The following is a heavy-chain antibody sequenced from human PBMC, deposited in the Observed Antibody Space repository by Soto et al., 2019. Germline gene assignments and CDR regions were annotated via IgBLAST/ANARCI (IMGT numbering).Heavy chain of an antibody. V-gene: IGHV1-69*13. CDR1: GGTFSSYA. Sequence: SVKVSCKASGGTFSSYAMSWVRQAPGQRHERMGGIIPIFGTANYAQKFQGRVTITADESTSTAYMELSSLRSEDTAVYYCARSRIAAAGTPNPRPYYYYGMDVWGQGTTVTSP. CDR2: IIPIFGTA. CDR3: ARSRIAAAGTPNPRPYYYYGMDV. J-gene: IGHJ6*02. D-gene: IGHD6-13*01.